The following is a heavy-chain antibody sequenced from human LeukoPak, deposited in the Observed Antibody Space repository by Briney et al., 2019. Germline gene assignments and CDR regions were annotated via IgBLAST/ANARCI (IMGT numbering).Heavy chain of an antibody. J-gene: IGHJ4*02. Sequence: AAVKVSCKASGYSFTSYGIRLVRPAPGQGLEWVGWISAYNGNTNYAQKLQGRGTMTTRPSTSTAGMEVRSLGSDETGVYYCATDKSGSYSPHDYWGQGTLVTVSS. CDR2: ISAYNGNT. CDR1: GYSFTSYG. CDR3: ATDKSGSYSPHDY. D-gene: IGHD1-26*01. V-gene: IGHV1-18*01.